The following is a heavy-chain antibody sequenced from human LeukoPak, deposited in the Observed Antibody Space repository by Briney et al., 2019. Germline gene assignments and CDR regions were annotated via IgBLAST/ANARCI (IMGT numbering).Heavy chain of an antibody. CDR1: GFTFSSYA. CDR3: ARAGIAAGLFDY. J-gene: IGHJ4*02. CDR2: ISYDGSNK. D-gene: IGHD6-13*01. Sequence: GGSLRLSCAASGFTFSSYAMHWVRQAPGKGLEWVAVISYDGSNKYYADSAKGRFTISRDNSKNTLYLQMNSLRAEDTAVYYCARAGIAAGLFDYWGQGTLVTVSS. V-gene: IGHV3-30*04.